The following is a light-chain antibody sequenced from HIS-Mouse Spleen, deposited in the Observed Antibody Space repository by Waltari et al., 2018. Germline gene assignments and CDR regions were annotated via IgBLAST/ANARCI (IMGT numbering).Light chain of an antibody. CDR3: SSYTSSSTLYV. V-gene: IGLV2-14*01. CDR2: EVS. Sequence: QSALTQPASVSGSPGQSIPISCTRTSTDSGGYNYISWYQQHPGKPPKLMIYEVSNRPSGVSNRFSGSKSGNTASLTISGLQAEDEADYYCSSYTSSSTLYVFGTGTKVTVL. J-gene: IGLJ1*01. CDR1: STDSGGYNY.